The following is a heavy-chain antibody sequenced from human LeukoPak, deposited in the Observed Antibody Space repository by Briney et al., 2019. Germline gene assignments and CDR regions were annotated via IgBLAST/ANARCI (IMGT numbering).Heavy chain of an antibody. CDR2: IYTSGST. V-gene: IGHV4-4*07. CDR3: ARGSRRTSTDYFDY. J-gene: IGHJ4*02. Sequence: SETLPLTCTVSGGSISSYYWSWIRQPAGKGLEWIGRIYTSGSTNYNPSLKSRVTMSVDTSKNQFSLKLSSVTAADTAVYYCARGSRRTSTDYFDYWGQGTLVTVSS. CDR1: GGSISSYY. D-gene: IGHD4-17*01.